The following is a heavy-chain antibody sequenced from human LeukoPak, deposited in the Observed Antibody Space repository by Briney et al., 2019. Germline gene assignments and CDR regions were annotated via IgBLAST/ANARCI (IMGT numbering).Heavy chain of an antibody. V-gene: IGHV4-39*07. Sequence: SETLSLTCTVSGDSVSTTIYYWGWIRQPPGRGLECIGSIYYSGSTYYNPSLKSRATILVDTSRNQFSLKLSSVTAADTAVYYCARIYPIIGYCSSTSCPASFDIWGQGTMVNVSS. J-gene: IGHJ3*02. CDR2: IYYSGST. CDR1: GDSVSTTIYY. D-gene: IGHD2-2*01. CDR3: ARIYPIIGYCSSTSCPASFDI.